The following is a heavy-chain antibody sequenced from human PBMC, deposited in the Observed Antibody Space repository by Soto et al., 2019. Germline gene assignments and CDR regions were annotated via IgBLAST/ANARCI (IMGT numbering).Heavy chain of an antibody. CDR2: ISSSSSYI. D-gene: IGHD3-10*01. J-gene: IGHJ3*02. V-gene: IGHV3-21*01. CDR1: GFTFSSYS. Sequence: EVQLVESGGGLVKPGGSLRLSCAASGFTFSSYSMNWVRQAPGKGLEWVSSISSSSSYIYYADSVKGRFTISRDNAKNSLYLQMNSLRAEDTAVYYCARDTGPQWFGEYYAFDIWGQGTMVTVSS. CDR3: ARDTGPQWFGEYYAFDI.